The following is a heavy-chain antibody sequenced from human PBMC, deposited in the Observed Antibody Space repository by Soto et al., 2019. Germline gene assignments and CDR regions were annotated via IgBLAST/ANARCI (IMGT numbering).Heavy chain of an antibody. Sequence: QVQLQESGPGLVKPSETLSLTCTVSGGSISSYYWSWIRQPPGKGLEWIGYIYYSGSTNYNPSLKSRVTISVDTSKNQFSLKLSSATAADTAVYYCASGYCISTSCSDFDYWGQGTLVTVSS. J-gene: IGHJ4*02. V-gene: IGHV4-59*01. CDR3: ASGYCISTSCSDFDY. D-gene: IGHD2-2*01. CDR2: IYYSGST. CDR1: GGSISSYY.